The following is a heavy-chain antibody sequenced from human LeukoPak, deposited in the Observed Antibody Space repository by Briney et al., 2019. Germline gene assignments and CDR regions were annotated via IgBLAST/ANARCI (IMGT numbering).Heavy chain of an antibody. CDR1: GGSISSYY. D-gene: IGHD4-17*01. CDR2: IYYSGST. J-gene: IGHJ4*02. CDR3: ARDTYGDYAYDY. Sequence: PSETLSLTCTVSGGSISSYYWSWLRQPPGKGLEWIGYIYYSGSTNYNPSLKSRVTISVDTSKNQFSLKLSSVTAADTAVYYCARDTYGDYAYDYWGQGTLVTVSS. V-gene: IGHV4-59*01.